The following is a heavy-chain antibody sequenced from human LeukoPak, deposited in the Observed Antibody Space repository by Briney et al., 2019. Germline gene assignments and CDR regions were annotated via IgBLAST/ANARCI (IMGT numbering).Heavy chain of an antibody. J-gene: IGHJ5*02. Sequence: TSETLSLTCTVSGGSLSSHGYYWNWFRQHPGKGLEWIGYVSNAGPTNYNPSLRSRLTISADTSEKQLSLKMSSVTAADTAVYYCARAPSASGSFGWFDPWGQGVLVTVSS. V-gene: IGHV4-31*03. CDR2: VSNAGPT. CDR3: ARAPSASGSFGWFDP. CDR1: GGSLSSHGYY. D-gene: IGHD3-10*01.